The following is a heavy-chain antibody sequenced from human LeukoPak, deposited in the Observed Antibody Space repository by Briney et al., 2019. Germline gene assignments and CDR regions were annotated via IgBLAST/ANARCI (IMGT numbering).Heavy chain of an antibody. CDR3: ARLYCSSTSCYGRSWFDP. CDR1: AFGFTSYW. CDR2: IYSGDSDT. Sequence: GVGLQISSQGYAFGFTSYWIGWARQTPGKGREWMGFIYSGDSDTTYTPSFQGQVTLSADKSISTAYLQWSSLKASETAMYYCARLYCSSTSCYGRSWFDPWGQGTLVTVSS. V-gene: IGHV5-51*01. D-gene: IGHD2-2*01. J-gene: IGHJ5*02.